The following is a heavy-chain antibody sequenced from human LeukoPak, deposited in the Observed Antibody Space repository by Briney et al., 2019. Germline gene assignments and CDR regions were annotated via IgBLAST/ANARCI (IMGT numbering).Heavy chain of an antibody. CDR2: MNPKSGNT. V-gene: IGHV1-8*01. CDR1: GYTFTSYD. CDR3: ARVSGSYDWFDP. D-gene: IGHD1-26*01. J-gene: IGHJ5*02. Sequence: ASVKVSCKASGYTFTSYDINWVRQATGHGLEWMGWMNPKSGNTGYAQKFQGRVTMTRNTSISTAYMELSSLRSEDTAVYYCARVSGSYDWFDPWGQGTLVTVSS.